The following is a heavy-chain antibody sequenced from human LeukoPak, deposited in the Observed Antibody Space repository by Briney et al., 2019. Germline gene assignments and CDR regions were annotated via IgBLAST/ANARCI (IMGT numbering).Heavy chain of an antibody. V-gene: IGHV5-51*01. Sequence: GESLKISCKTSGYIFSTYWIGWVRQMPGKGLEWMGAIYPGDSDTRYSPSFQGQVTISADKSIDTAYLQWSSLMASDTAMYYCARHSSSWSYAPAIDYWGQGTLVSVSS. CDR3: ARHSSSWSYAPAIDY. CDR1: GYIFSTYW. CDR2: IYPGDSDT. D-gene: IGHD6-13*01. J-gene: IGHJ4*02.